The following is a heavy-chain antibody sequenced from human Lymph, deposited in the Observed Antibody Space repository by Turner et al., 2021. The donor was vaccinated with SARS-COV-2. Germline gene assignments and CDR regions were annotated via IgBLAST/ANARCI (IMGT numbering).Heavy chain of an antibody. Sequence: QVQLQASGPALVRPSETLSLTCTVSGVSISSQSWSRIRQSPGRGLEWIGYFYKIGSIDYNPTYRSRVTISVDTSKNQLSLNLISMTAADTAVYYCARHQGSTSGYDHGMNVWGQGTAVIVSS. J-gene: IGHJ6*02. V-gene: IGHV4-59*08. CDR1: GVSISSQS. CDR3: ARHQGSTSGYDHGMNV. CDR2: FYKIGSI. D-gene: IGHD1-1*01.